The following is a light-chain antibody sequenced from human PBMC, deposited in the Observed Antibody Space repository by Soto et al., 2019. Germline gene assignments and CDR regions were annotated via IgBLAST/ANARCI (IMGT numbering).Light chain of an antibody. V-gene: IGKV3-20*01. J-gene: IGKJ1*01. Sequence: EIVLTQSPGTLSLSPGERATLSCRASQSVSSSYLAWYQQKPGQAPRLLIYGASSRATGIPDRFSGSGSGTDFTLTISRLEPEDFAVYYCQQYGSSPWTFGQGNKVDLK. CDR3: QQYGSSPWT. CDR1: QSVSSSY. CDR2: GAS.